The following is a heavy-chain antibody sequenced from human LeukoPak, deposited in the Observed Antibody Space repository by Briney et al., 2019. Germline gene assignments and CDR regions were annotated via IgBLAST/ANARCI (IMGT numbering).Heavy chain of an antibody. J-gene: IGHJ4*02. V-gene: IGHV1-46*01. CDR1: GYTFTSYY. CDR3: ARVDNSSSVDY. Sequence: GASVKVSRKASGYTFTSYYMHWVRQAPGQGLEWMGIINPNGGGTSYAQKFQDRVTMTRDTSTSTVYMELSSLRSEDTAVYYCARVDNSSSVDYWGQGTLVTVSS. CDR2: INPNGGGT. D-gene: IGHD6-6*01.